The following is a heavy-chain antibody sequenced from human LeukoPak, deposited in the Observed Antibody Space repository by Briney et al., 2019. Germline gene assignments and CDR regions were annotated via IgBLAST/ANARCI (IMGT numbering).Heavy chain of an antibody. V-gene: IGHV3-21*01. Sequence: KSGGSLRLSCAASEFTFSSFGMNWVRQAPGKGLEWVSSISSSSSYIYYADSVKGRFTISRDNAKNSLYLQMNSLRAEDTAVYYCARDHTVTTYPSWFDPWGQGTLVTVSS. D-gene: IGHD4-17*01. CDR3: ARDHTVTTYPSWFDP. J-gene: IGHJ5*02. CDR1: EFTFSSFG. CDR2: ISSSSSYI.